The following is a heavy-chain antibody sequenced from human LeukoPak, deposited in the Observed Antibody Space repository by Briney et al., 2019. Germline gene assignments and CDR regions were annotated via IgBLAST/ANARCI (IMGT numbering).Heavy chain of an antibody. CDR3: ARGRSIAARRGWFDP. Sequence: PETLSLTCAVYGGSFSGYYWSWIRQPPGKGLEWIGEINHSGSTNYNPSLKSRVTISVDTSKNQFSLKLSSVTAADTAVYYCARGRSIAARRGWFDPWGQGTLVTVSS. J-gene: IGHJ5*02. D-gene: IGHD6-6*01. V-gene: IGHV4-34*01. CDR2: INHSGST. CDR1: GGSFSGYY.